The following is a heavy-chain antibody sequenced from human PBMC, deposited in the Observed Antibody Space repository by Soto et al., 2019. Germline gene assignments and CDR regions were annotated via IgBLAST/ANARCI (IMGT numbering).Heavy chain of an antibody. D-gene: IGHD1-26*01. CDR3: ARTSLSSGILDY. CDR1: GYTFTSYY. CDR2: INPSGGST. V-gene: IGHV1-46*01. J-gene: IGHJ4*02. Sequence: QVQLVQSGAEVKKPGASVKVSCKASGYTFTSYYMHWVRQAPGQGLEWMGIINPSGGSTSYAQKFQTRCTMTRDTSTSTGYMELSSLRSEDTAVYYCARTSLSSGILDYWGQGTLVTVSS.